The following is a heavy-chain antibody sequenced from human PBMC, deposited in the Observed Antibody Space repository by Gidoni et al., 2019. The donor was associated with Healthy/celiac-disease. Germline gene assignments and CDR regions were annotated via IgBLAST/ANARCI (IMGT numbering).Heavy chain of an antibody. CDR3: AREGINMIWCLDY. J-gene: IGHJ4*02. CDR2: IYYSGST. V-gene: IGHV4-31*03. Sequence: QVQLQESGPGLVKRSQTLSLTCTVSGGSISSGGYYWSWIRQHPGKGLEWIGYIYYSGSTYYNPSLKSRVTISVDTSKNQFSLKLSSVTAADTAVYYCAREGINMIWCLDYWGQGTLVTVSS. CDR1: GGSISSGGYY. D-gene: IGHD3-22*01.